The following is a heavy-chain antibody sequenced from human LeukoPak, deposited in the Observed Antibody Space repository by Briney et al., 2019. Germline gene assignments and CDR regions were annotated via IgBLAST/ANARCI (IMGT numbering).Heavy chain of an antibody. CDR3: ARDLTRSDVDDC. CDR2: INPNSGDT. Sequence: ASVTVSCKASGYTFSAFYIHWVRQAPGQGLEWMAWINPNSGDTNYAQKFLGRVTVTTDTSISTAYMELSRLTSDDTAVYYCARDLTRSDVDDCWGQGILVTVSS. CDR1: GYTFSAFY. D-gene: IGHD4-11*01. V-gene: IGHV1-2*02. J-gene: IGHJ4*02.